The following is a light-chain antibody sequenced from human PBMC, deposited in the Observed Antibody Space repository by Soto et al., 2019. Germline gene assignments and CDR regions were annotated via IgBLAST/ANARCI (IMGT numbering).Light chain of an antibody. Sequence: DVEMTQTPLSLSVAPGQPASISCKSTQSLLHNNGETYLFWYLQRPGHPPQLLIYEASKRYSGVPDRNGGSWSGTDFPIKISRVESEDVGVYYCLQTIQLPPTFGQGTKLEI. CDR1: QSLLHNNGETY. CDR2: EAS. CDR3: LQTIQLPPT. V-gene: IGKV2D-29*01. J-gene: IGKJ2*01.